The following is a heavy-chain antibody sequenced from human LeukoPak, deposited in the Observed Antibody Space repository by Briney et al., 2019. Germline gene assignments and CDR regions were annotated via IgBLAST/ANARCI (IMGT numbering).Heavy chain of an antibody. D-gene: IGHD6-13*01. J-gene: IGHJ4*02. CDR3: ARDRIAAAAYFDY. V-gene: IGHV3-33*01. CDR1: GFTFSSYG. Sequence: PGGSLRLSCAASGFTFSSYGMHWVRQAPGKGLEWVAVIWYDGSNKYYADSVKGRFTISRDNSKNTLYLQKNSLRVEDTAVYYCARDRIAAAAYFDYWGQGTLVTVSS. CDR2: IWYDGSNK.